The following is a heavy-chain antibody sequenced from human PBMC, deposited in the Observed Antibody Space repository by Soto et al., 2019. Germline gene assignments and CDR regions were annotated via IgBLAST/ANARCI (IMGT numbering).Heavy chain of an antibody. CDR2: IGSSGGNS. J-gene: IGHJ6*02. Sequence: EVQLVESGGGLVKPGGSLRLSCAVSGFIFSDFSMNWVGQAPGKGLEWVASIGSSGGNSFYADSVKGRFIISRDNAKTSLDLQINSLRAEDTAVYYCAREKRHNSLGGRFGMDVWGQGTTVTVS. CDR3: AREKRHNSLGGRFGMDV. D-gene: IGHD1-1*01. CDR1: GFIFSDFS. V-gene: IGHV3-21*01.